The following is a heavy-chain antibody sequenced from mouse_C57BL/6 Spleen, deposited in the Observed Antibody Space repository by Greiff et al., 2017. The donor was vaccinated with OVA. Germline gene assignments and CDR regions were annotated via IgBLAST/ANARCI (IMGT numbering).Heavy chain of an antibody. J-gene: IGHJ2*01. CDR2: ISGGGGNT. CDR1: GFTFSSYT. V-gene: IGHV5-9*01. CDR3: ARQSPIYYYGRGGFDY. Sequence: EVHLVESGGGLVNPGGSLKLSCAATGFTFSSYTMSWVRQTPEKRLEWVATISGGGGNTYYPDSVKGRFTISRDNAKNTLYLQMSSLRSEDTALYYCARQSPIYYYGRGGFDYWGQGTTLTVSS. D-gene: IGHD1-1*01.